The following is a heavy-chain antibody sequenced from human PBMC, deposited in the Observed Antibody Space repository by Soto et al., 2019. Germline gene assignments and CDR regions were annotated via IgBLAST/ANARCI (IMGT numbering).Heavy chain of an antibody. V-gene: IGHV3-21*01. J-gene: IGHJ4*02. CDR3: ARDFPRGFWSGYYDY. CDR2: ISSSSSYI. CDR1: GFTFSSYS. Sequence: GGSLRLSCAASGFTFSSYSMNWVRQAPGKGLEWVSSISSSSSYIYYADSVKGRFTISRDNAKNSLYLQMNSLRAEDTAMYYCARDFPRGFWSGYYDYWGQGTLVTVSS. D-gene: IGHD3-3*01.